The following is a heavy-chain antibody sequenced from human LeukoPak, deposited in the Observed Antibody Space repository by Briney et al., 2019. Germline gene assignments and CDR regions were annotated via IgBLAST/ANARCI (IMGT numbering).Heavy chain of an antibody. Sequence: GGSLRLSCAASGFTFSRFWMNWVRQAPGKGLEWVSYISSSGSTIYYADSVKGRFTISRDNAKNSLYLQMNSLRAEDTAVYYCAELGITMIGGVWGKGTTVTISS. J-gene: IGHJ6*04. CDR2: ISSSGSTI. D-gene: IGHD3-10*02. CDR1: GFTFSRFW. CDR3: AELGITMIGGV. V-gene: IGHV3-48*03.